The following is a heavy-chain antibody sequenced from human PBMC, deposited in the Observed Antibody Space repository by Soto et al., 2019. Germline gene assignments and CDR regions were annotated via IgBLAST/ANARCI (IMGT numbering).Heavy chain of an antibody. CDR3: ARHQLTTRTPRVFDY. Sequence: QLQLQESGPGLVKPSETLSLTCTVSGGSISSSSYYWGWIRQPPGKGLEWIGSIYYSGSTYYNPSLKSRVTISVDTSKNQFSLKLSSVTAADTAVYYCARHQLTTRTPRVFDYWGQGTLVTVSS. D-gene: IGHD4-17*01. V-gene: IGHV4-39*01. J-gene: IGHJ4*02. CDR1: GGSISSSSYY. CDR2: IYYSGST.